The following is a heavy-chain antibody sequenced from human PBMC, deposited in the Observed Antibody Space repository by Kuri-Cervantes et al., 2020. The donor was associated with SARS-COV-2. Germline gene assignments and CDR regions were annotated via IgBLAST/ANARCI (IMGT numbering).Heavy chain of an antibody. Sequence: SVKVSCKASGGTFSSYAVTWVRQVPGQGFEWMGRIIPIFGTANYAQKFQGRVTITADESTSTAYMELSSLRSEDTAVYYCARRAAAGYYYYYMDVWGKGTTVTVSS. D-gene: IGHD6-13*01. CDR2: IIPIFGTA. CDR1: GGTFSSYA. J-gene: IGHJ6*03. V-gene: IGHV1-69*13. CDR3: ARRAAAGYYYYYMDV.